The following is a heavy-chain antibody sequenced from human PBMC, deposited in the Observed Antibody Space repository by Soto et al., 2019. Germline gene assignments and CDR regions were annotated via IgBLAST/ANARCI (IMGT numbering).Heavy chain of an antibody. J-gene: IGHJ4*02. Sequence: SETLSLTCTVSGGSISSGGYYWSWIRQHPGKGLEWIGYIYYSGSTYYNPSLKSRVTISVDTSKNQFSLKLSSVTAADTAVYYCARDRVMGDSELVAAGFDYWGQGTLVTVSS. V-gene: IGHV4-31*03. CDR1: GGSISSGGYY. CDR2: IYYSGST. D-gene: IGHD6-13*01. CDR3: ARDRVMGDSELVAAGFDY.